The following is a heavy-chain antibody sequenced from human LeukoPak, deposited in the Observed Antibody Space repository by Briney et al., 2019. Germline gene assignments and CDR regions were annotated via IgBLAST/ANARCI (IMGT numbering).Heavy chain of an antibody. V-gene: IGHV3-30*01. CDR3: ARVGIVSATTQGWFDP. CDR2: ISYDGSNK. CDR1: GFTFSSYA. Sequence: GGSLRHSCAASGFTFSSYAMHWVRQAPGKGLEGGAVISYDGSNKYYADSVKGRFTISRDNSKNTLYLQMNSLRAEDTAVYYCARVGIVSATTQGWFDPWGQGTLVTVSS. J-gene: IGHJ5*02. D-gene: IGHD1-26*01.